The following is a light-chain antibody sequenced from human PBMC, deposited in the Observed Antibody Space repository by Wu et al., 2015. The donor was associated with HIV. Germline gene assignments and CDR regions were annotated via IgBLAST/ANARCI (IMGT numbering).Light chain of an antibody. CDR3: QQSYSTPWT. CDR2: AAF. V-gene: IGKV1-39*01. Sequence: DIQMTQSPSSLSAPVGDRVTITCRASQAISNYLNWYQQKPGKAPKLLIYAAFNLQSGVPSRFSGSGSGADFTLTINSLQLEDFAIYYCQQSYSTPWTFGQGTKVEI. CDR1: QAISNY. J-gene: IGKJ1*01.